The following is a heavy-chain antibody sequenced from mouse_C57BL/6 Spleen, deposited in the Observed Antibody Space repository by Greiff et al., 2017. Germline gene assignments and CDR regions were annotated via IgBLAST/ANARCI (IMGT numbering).Heavy chain of an antibody. CDR1: GYTFTSYW. V-gene: IGHV1-61*01. J-gene: IGHJ1*03. D-gene: IGHD1-1*01. CDR3: AYGSSHWYCDV. CDR2: IYPSDSET. Sequence: QVQLQQPGAELVRPGSSVKLSCKASGYTFTSYWMDWVKQRPGQGLEWIGNIYPSDSETHYNQKFKDKATLTVDKSSSTAYMQLSSLTSEDSAVYYCAYGSSHWYCDVWGTGTTVTVSS.